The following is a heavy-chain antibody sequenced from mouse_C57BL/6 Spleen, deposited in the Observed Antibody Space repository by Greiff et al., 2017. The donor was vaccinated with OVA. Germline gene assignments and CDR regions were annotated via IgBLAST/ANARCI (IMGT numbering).Heavy chain of an antibody. Sequence: VKLVESGPELVKPGASVKISCKASGYAFSSSWMNWVKQRPGKGLEWIGRIYPGDGDTNYNGKFKGKATLTADKSSSTAYMQLSSLTSEDSAVYFCARWGYYGSSYLHAMDYWGQGTSVTVSS. V-gene: IGHV1-82*01. J-gene: IGHJ4*01. CDR3: ARWGYYGSSYLHAMDY. CDR1: GYAFSSSW. D-gene: IGHD1-1*01. CDR2: IYPGDGDT.